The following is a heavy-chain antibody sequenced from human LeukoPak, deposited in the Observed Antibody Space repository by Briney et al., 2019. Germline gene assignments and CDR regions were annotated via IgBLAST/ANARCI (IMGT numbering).Heavy chain of an antibody. D-gene: IGHD3-3*01. CDR2: IYTSGST. J-gene: IGHJ4*02. V-gene: IGHV4-4*07. CDR1: GGSISIYY. CDR3: ARAGDDFWSGQFGYYFDY. Sequence: SETLSLTCTVSGGSISIYYWSWIRQPAGKGLEWIGRIYTSGSTNYNPSLKSRVTISVDKSKNQFSLKLSSVTAADTAVYYCARAGDDFWSGQFGYYFDYWGQGTLVTVSS.